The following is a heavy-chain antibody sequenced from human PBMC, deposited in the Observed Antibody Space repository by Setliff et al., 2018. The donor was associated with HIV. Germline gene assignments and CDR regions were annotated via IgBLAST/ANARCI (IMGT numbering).Heavy chain of an antibody. CDR3: ARDRGVYCRSTNCYSPVDAFDI. CDR2: ISAYNGNT. Sequence: GASVKVSCKASGYTFIRYGISWVRQAPGQGIEWMGWISAYNGNTNYIEKLQGRVTMATDTSTSTAYMELRSLRSDDTAVYYCARDRGVYCRSTNCYSPVDAFDIWGQGTMVTVSS. V-gene: IGHV1-18*01. D-gene: IGHD2-2*01. J-gene: IGHJ3*02. CDR1: GYTFIRYG.